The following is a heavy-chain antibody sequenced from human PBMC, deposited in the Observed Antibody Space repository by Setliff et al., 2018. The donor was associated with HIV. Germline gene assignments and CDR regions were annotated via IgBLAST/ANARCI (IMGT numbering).Heavy chain of an antibody. CDR1: GFSFSSYA. CDR2: IYGSDIT. D-gene: IGHD2-21*02. V-gene: IGHV3-23*03. J-gene: IGHJ4*02. CDR3: AKDSVGGDGKYNFDY. Sequence: PGGSLRLSCAASGFSFSSYAMSWVRQAPGKGLEWVSIIYGSDITPYADSVKGRFTISRDKSKNTLFLQMNSLRVEDTAIYYCAKDSVGGDGKYNFDYWGQGTLVTSPQ.